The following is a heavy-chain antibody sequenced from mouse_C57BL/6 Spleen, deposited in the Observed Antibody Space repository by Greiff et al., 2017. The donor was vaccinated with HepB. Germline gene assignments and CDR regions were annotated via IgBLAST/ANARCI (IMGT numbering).Heavy chain of an antibody. D-gene: IGHD1-1*01. CDR2: IWRGGST. J-gene: IGHJ4*01. CDR1: GFSLTSYG. CDR3: AKITTVVATGYYAMDY. Sequence: QVQLKQSGPGLVQPSQRLSITCTVSGFSLTSYGVHWVRQSPGKGLEWLGVIWRGGSTDYNAAFMSRLSITKDNSKSQVFFKMNSLQADDTAIYYCAKITTVVATGYYAMDYWGQGTSVTVSS. V-gene: IGHV2-5*01.